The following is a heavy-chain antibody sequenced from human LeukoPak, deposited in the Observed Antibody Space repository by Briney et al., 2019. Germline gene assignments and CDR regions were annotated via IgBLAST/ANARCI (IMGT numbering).Heavy chain of an antibody. D-gene: IGHD2-15*01. CDR3: ARDPWYCSGGSCYRAFDY. CDR1: GFTFSSYG. Sequence: PGRSLRLSCAASGFTFSSYGMHWVRQAPGKGLEWVAVISYDGSNKYYTDSVKGRFTISRDNSKNTLYLEMNSLRAEDTAVYYCARDPWYCSGGSCYRAFDYWGQGTLVTVPS. CDR2: ISYDGSNK. V-gene: IGHV3-30*03. J-gene: IGHJ4*02.